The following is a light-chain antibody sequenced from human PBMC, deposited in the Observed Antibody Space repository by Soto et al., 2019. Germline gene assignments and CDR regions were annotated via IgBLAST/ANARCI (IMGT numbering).Light chain of an antibody. CDR1: SSNIGNNA. CDR2: YDD. J-gene: IGLJ2*01. Sequence: QSVLTQPPSVSEAPRLRVTISCSGSSSNIGNNAVNWYQQLPGKAPKLLIYYDDLLPSGVSDRFSGYKSGTSASLAISGLQSEDEADYYCAAWDDSLNGVVFGGGTKLTVL. CDR3: AAWDDSLNGVV. V-gene: IGLV1-36*01.